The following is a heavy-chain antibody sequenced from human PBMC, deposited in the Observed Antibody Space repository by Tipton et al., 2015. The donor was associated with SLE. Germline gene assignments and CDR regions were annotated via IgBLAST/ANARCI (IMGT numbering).Heavy chain of an antibody. CDR1: GFRFSNKW. Sequence: QLVQSGAEVKKPGESLKISCKGSGFRFSNKWIAWVRQMPGKGLEWMGIIYPGDSDTRYSPSLQGQVTISADKSMSTAYLQWSSLKASDTAMYYCARSGYYGSGSQDAFDIWGQGTMVTVSS. V-gene: IGHV5-51*03. CDR3: ARSGYYGSGSQDAFDI. D-gene: IGHD3-10*01. J-gene: IGHJ3*02. CDR2: IYPGDSDT.